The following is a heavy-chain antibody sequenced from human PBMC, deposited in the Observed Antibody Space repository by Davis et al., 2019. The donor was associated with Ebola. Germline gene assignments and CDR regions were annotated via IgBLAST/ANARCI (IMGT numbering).Heavy chain of an antibody. J-gene: IGHJ5*02. CDR3: VRVYRGSYDP. D-gene: IGHD1-26*01. Sequence: PGGSLRLSCAASGFTFSSYWMSWVRQAPGKGLEWVANIKQGGDERYYVDSVKGRFIISIDDAKNSLYLQMNSLRAEDTAVYYCVRVYRGSYDPWGQGTLVTVSS. V-gene: IGHV3-7*01. CDR2: IKQGGDER. CDR1: GFTFSSYW.